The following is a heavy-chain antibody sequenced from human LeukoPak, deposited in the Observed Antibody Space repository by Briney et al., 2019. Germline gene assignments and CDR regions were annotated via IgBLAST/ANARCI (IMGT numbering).Heavy chain of an antibody. CDR1: GFTFDDYA. CDR3: AKDRRPKVTFDAYDI. V-gene: IGHV3-9*01. CDR2: ITWNSDSM. J-gene: IGHJ3*02. D-gene: IGHD5-18*01. Sequence: GGSLRLSCAASGFTFDDYAMHWVRQAPGKGLEWVSGITWNSDSMVYADFVKGRFTISRDNARNSLYLQMNSLKPEDTALYYCAKDRRPKVTFDAYDIWGQGAMVTVSS.